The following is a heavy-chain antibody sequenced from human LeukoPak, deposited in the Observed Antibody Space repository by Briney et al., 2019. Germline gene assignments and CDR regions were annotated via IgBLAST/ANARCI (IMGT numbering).Heavy chain of an antibody. CDR2: IKSKTDGGTT. Sequence: GGSLRLSCAASGFTFSNAWMSWVRQASGKGLEWVGRIKSKTDGGTTDYAAPVKGRFTISRDDSKNTLYLQMNSLKTEDTAVYYCTTDTMVRGVSDYWGQGTLVTVSS. J-gene: IGHJ4*02. V-gene: IGHV3-15*01. D-gene: IGHD3-10*01. CDR1: GFTFSNAW. CDR3: TTDTMVRGVSDY.